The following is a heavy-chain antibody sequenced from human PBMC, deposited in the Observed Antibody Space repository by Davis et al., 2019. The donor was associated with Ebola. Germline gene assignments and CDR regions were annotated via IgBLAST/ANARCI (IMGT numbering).Heavy chain of an antibody. J-gene: IGHJ6*02. V-gene: IGHV3-74*01. D-gene: IGHD3-10*01. CDR3: ARDMWGSGYYYYGMDV. CDR1: GLRFSGYW. Sequence: GESLKISCAASGLRFSGYWMSWVRQAPGKGLVWVSRIISDGSSTSYADSVKGRFTISRDNAKNTLYLQMNSLRAEDTAVYYCARDMWGSGYYYYGMDVWGQGTTVTVSS. CDR2: IISDGSST.